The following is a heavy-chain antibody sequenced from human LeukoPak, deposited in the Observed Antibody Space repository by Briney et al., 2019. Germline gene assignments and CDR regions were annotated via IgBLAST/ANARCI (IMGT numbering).Heavy chain of an antibody. D-gene: IGHD5-12*01. CDR2: IYYSGST. J-gene: IGHJ5*02. CDR3: ARRVATAYNWFDP. V-gene: IGHV4-39*01. CDR1: GGSISSSSYY. Sequence: SETLSLTCTVSGGSISSSSYYWGWIRQPPGKGLEWIGSIYYSGSTYYNPSLRSRVTISVDTSKNQFSLKLSSVTAADTAVYYCARRVATAYNWFDPWGQGTLVTVSS.